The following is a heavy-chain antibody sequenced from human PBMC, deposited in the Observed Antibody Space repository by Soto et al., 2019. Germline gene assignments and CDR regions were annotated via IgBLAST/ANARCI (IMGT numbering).Heavy chain of an antibody. Sequence: GGSLRLSCAASGFTFSSYWMHWVRQAPGKGLVWVSRINSDGSSTSYADSVKGRFTISRDNAKNTLYLQMNSLRAEDTAVYYCARDIVVVVAPDYGMDVWGQGTTVTVSS. CDR2: INSDGSST. D-gene: IGHD2-15*01. CDR1: GFTFSSYW. J-gene: IGHJ6*02. V-gene: IGHV3-74*01. CDR3: ARDIVVVVAPDYGMDV.